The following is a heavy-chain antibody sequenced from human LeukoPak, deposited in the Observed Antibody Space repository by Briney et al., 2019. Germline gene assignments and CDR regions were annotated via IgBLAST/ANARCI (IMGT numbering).Heavy chain of an antibody. CDR3: ARGITNYDFWSGHFSSWFDP. CDR2: IYYSGST. Sequence: SETLSLTCTVSGGSISSYYWSWIRQPPGKGLEWIGYIYYSGSTNYNPSLKSRVTISVDTSKNQFSLKLSSVTAADTAVYYCARGITNYDFWSGHFSSWFDPWGQGTLVTVSS. V-gene: IGHV4-59*01. D-gene: IGHD3-3*01. J-gene: IGHJ5*02. CDR1: GGSISSYY.